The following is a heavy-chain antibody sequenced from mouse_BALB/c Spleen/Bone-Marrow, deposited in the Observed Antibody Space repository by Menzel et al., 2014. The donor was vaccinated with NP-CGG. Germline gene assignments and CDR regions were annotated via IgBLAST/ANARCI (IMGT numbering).Heavy chain of an antibody. V-gene: IGHV5-17*02. Sequence: EVKLVESGGGLVQPGGSRKLSCAASGFTFSSFGMHWVRRAPEKGLEWVAYISSGSSTIYYADTVMGRFTISRDNPKNSLFLQMTGLRSEDTAMYYCARGGNYAWFAYWGQGTLVTVSA. J-gene: IGHJ3*01. CDR3: ARGGNYAWFAY. D-gene: IGHD2-1*01. CDR1: GFTFSSFG. CDR2: ISSGSSTI.